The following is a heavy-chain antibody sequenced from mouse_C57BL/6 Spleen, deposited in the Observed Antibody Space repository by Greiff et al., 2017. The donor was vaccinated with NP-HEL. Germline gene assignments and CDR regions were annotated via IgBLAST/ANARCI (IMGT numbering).Heavy chain of an antibody. CDR3: ARGDYYSNLHAMDY. J-gene: IGHJ4*01. D-gene: IGHD2-5*01. V-gene: IGHV1-39*01. CDR1: GYSFTDYN. Sequence: ESGPELVKPGASVKISCKASGYSFTDYNMNWVKQSNGKSLEWIGVINPNYGTTSYNQKFKGKATLTVDQSSSTAYMQLNSLTSEDSAVYYCARGDYYSNLHAMDYWGQGTSVTVSS. CDR2: INPNYGTT.